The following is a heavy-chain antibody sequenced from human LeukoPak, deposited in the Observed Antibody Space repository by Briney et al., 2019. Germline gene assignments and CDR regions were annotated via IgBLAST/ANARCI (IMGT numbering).Heavy chain of an antibody. CDR2: TSFDGSNK. Sequence: GRSLRLSCAASGFTFSRYAMHWVRQAPGKGLEWVAVTSFDGSNKYYADSVKGRFTISRDNSKNTLYMQMNSLRPENTAVYYCAIEGVALALTVTYFDYWGQGTLVSVSS. J-gene: IGHJ4*02. D-gene: IGHD4-17*01. CDR1: GFTFSRYA. V-gene: IGHV3-30*04. CDR3: AIEGVALALTVTYFDY.